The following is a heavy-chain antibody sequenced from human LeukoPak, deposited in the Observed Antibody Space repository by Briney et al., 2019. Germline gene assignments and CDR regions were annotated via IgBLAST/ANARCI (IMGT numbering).Heavy chain of an antibody. V-gene: IGHV3-7*05. J-gene: IGHJ4*02. D-gene: IGHD5-18*01. CDR3: ATYEGYNYAIFDY. Sequence: GGSLRLSCAASGFTFSRYWMSWVRQAPGKGPEFVSNIKGDGSDQYYVDSVKGRFTISRDNAKNSLYLQMNSLRAEDTAVYYCATYEGYNYAIFDYWGQGTLVTVSS. CDR1: GFTFSRYW. CDR2: IKGDGSDQ.